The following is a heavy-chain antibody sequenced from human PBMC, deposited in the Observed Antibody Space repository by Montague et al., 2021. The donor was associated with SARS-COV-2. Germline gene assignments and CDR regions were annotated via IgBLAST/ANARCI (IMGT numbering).Heavy chain of an antibody. V-gene: IGHV3-30*04. CDR2: ISYDGGSR. CDR3: AREGGTGFYYFDY. J-gene: IGHJ4*02. Sequence: SLRLSCAVSGFIFSSHAMHWVRQAPGKGLQWVAFISYDGGSRHFVDSMKGRFTISRDNSKNTLYLQMNSLRPEDTAVYYCAREGGTGFYYFDYWGQGTLVSVSS. CDR1: GFIFSSHA. D-gene: IGHD3-3*01.